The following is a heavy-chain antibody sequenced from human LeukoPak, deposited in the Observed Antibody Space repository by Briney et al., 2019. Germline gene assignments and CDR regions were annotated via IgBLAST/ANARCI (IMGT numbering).Heavy chain of an antibody. Sequence: ASVKVSCKASGYTFTGYYMHWGRQAPGQGREWMGWINPNSGGTNYAQKFQGRVTMTRDTSISTAYMELSRLRSDDTAVYYCAREVVGATPYYYMDVWGKGTTVTVSS. CDR2: INPNSGGT. CDR1: GYTFTGYY. V-gene: IGHV1-2*02. J-gene: IGHJ6*03. D-gene: IGHD1-26*01. CDR3: AREVVGATPYYYMDV.